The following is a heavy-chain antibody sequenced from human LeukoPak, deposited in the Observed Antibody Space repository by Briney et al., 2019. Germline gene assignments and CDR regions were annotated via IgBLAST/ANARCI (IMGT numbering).Heavy chain of an antibody. CDR2: IYYSGST. J-gene: IGHJ4*02. D-gene: IGHD6-13*01. V-gene: IGHV4-59*01. CDR1: GGSFSGYY. Sequence: PSETLSLTCTVSGGSFSGYYWSWTRQPPGKGLEWIGYIYYSGSTNYNPSLKSRVTISIDTSKNQLSLKLNSVTAADTAVYYCARGPYSSSWSFDYWGQGTLVTVSS. CDR3: ARGPYSSSWSFDY.